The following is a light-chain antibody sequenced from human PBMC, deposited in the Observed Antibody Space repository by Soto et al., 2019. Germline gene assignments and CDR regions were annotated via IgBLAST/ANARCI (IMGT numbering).Light chain of an antibody. V-gene: IGKV3-11*01. J-gene: IGKJ5*01. CDR2: GAS. CDR1: QSVSSN. Sequence: EIVMTQSESTLSGSTGERATLSWGASQSVSSNLAWYQQKPGQAPRLLIYGASSRATGIPVRFSGSSYGTDFNLTISSLETEDFAVYYCQQRSNWPPTFGQGTRLEI. CDR3: QQRSNWPPT.